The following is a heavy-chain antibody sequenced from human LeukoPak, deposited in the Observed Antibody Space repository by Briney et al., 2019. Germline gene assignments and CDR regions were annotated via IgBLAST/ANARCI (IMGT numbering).Heavy chain of an antibody. Sequence: SETLSLTCAVSGDSVTSSNWWSWVRQPPGKGLEWIGEIYHSGATNYNPSLKSRVTISLDKSKDQLSLKLTSVTAADTAVYYCARDRIVVVVAATRRYFDLWGRGTLVTVSS. V-gene: IGHV4-4*02. CDR3: ARDRIVVVVAATRRYFDL. D-gene: IGHD2-15*01. J-gene: IGHJ2*01. CDR2: IYHSGAT. CDR1: GDSVTSSNW.